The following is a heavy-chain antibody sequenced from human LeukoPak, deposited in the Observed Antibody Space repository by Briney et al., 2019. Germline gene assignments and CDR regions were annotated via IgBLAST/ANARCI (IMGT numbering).Heavy chain of an antibody. CDR1: GFTFSRFG. D-gene: IGHD6-19*01. V-gene: IGHV3-30*02. CDR2: IRYDGSDK. J-gene: IGHJ4*02. CDR3: ARQYSSEFDY. Sequence: PGGSLRLSCVASGFTFSRFGMHWVRQAPGKGLEWVALIRYDGSDKYYADSVRGRFTISRDNSKNTFYLQTDSLRTDDTAVYYCARQYSSEFDYWGQGTLVTVSS.